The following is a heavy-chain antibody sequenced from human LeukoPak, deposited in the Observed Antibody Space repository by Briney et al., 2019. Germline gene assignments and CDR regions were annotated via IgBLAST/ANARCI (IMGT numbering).Heavy chain of an antibody. J-gene: IGHJ4*02. CDR2: ISWNGGRT. D-gene: IGHD3-3*01. V-gene: IGHV3-20*04. CDR3: VREITIFGVAFSN. CDR1: GLTFGDHG. Sequence: PGGSLRLSCAASGLTFGDHGMSWVRQAPGKGLEWVSGISWNGGRTIYADSVEGRFTISRHNAKNSLYLQMNSLRAEDMAFYYCVREITIFGVAFSNWGQGTLVTVSS.